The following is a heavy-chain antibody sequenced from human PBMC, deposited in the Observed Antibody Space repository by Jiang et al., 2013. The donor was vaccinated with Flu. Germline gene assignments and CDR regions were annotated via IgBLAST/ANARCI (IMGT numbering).Heavy chain of an antibody. V-gene: IGHV7-4-1*02. CDR1: GYTFTSYA. J-gene: IGHJ4*02. CDR2: INTNTGNP. CDR3: ARDPWGGGSTSSRTNDY. D-gene: IGHD2-2*01. Sequence: KVSCKASGYTFTSYAMNWVRQAPGQGLEWMGWINTNTGNPTYAQGFTGRFVFSLDTSVSTAYLQISSLKAEDTAVYYCARDPWGGGSTSSRTNDYWGQGTLVTVSS.